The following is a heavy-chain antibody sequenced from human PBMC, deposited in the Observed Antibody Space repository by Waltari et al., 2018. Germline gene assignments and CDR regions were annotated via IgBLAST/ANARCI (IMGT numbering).Heavy chain of an antibody. D-gene: IGHD1-7*01. CDR1: GGSISSGSYY. CDR2: IYTSGST. Sequence: QVQLQESGPGLVKPSQTLSLTCTVSGGSISSGSYYWRWIRQPAGKGLEWIGRIYTSGSTNYNPSLKSRVTISVDTSKNQFSLKLSSVTAADTAVYYCARVRNSIDAFDIWGQGTMVTVSS. V-gene: IGHV4-61*02. CDR3: ARVRNSIDAFDI. J-gene: IGHJ3*02.